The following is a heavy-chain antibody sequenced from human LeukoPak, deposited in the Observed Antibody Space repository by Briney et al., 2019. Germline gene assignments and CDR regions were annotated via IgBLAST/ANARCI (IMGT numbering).Heavy chain of an antibody. CDR2: IYYSGST. CDR3: ARGALTTVVTLFDY. V-gene: IGHV4-39*01. D-gene: IGHD4-23*01. CDR1: GGSISSSSYY. Sequence: PSETLSLTCTVSGGSISSSSYYWGWIRQPPGKGLEWIGSIYYSGSTYYNPSLKSRVTISVDTSKNQFSLKLSSVTAADTAVYYCARGALTTVVTLFDYWGQGTLVTVSS. J-gene: IGHJ4*02.